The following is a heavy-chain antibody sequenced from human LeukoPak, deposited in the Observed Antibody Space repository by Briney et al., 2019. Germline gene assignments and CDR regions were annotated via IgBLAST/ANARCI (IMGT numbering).Heavy chain of an antibody. V-gene: IGHV3-7*01. CDR2: IKQDGSEK. J-gene: IGHJ4*02. D-gene: IGHD3-3*01. Sequence: PGGSLRLSCAASGFTFSSYWMSWVRQAPGKGLEWVANIKQDGSEKYYVDSVKGRFTISRDNAKNSLYLQMNSLRAEGTAVYYCTRAGSGFWSGYSPFDYWGQGTLVTVSS. CDR3: TRAGSGFWSGYSPFDY. CDR1: GFTFSSYW.